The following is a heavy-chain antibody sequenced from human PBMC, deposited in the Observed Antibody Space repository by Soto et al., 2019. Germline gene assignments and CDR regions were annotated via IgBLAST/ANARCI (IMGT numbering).Heavy chain of an antibody. Sequence: SETLSLTCAVYGGSLSGYYWSWIRQPPGKGLEWIGEINHSGSTNYNPSLKSRVTISVDTSKNQFSLKLSSVTAADTAVYYCARVRGHRVIVVVPAARAGMDVWCQGTTVTVSS. J-gene: IGHJ6*02. CDR3: ARVRGHRVIVVVPAARAGMDV. CDR1: GGSLSGYY. D-gene: IGHD2-2*01. CDR2: INHSGST. V-gene: IGHV4-34*01.